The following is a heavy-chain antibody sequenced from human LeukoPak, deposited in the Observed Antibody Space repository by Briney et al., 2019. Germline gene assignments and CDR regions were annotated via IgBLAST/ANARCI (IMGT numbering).Heavy chain of an antibody. CDR3: ATWGGALAPP. D-gene: IGHD7-27*01. J-gene: IGHJ5*02. CDR1: GFSFSSYE. CDR2: ISSSGSTI. Sequence: GGSLRLSCAASGFSFSSYEMNWVRQAPGKGPEWVSYISSSGSTIYYADSVKGRFTISRDNAKNSLYLQMNSLRAEDTAVYYCATWGGALAPPWGQGTLVTVSS. V-gene: IGHV3-48*03.